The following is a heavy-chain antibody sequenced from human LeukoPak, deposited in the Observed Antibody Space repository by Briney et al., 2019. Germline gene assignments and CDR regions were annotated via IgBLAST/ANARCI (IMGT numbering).Heavy chain of an antibody. V-gene: IGHV3-7*01. CDR3: AREALGEYYYDSSGYLDY. Sequence: PGGALRLSCAASGFTFSSYGMSWVRQAPGKGLEWVANIKQDGSEKYYVDSVKGRFTISRDNAKNSLYLQMNSLRAEDTAVYYCAREALGEYYYDSSGYLDYWGQGTLVTVSS. D-gene: IGHD3-22*01. CDR2: IKQDGSEK. CDR1: GFTFSSYG. J-gene: IGHJ4*02.